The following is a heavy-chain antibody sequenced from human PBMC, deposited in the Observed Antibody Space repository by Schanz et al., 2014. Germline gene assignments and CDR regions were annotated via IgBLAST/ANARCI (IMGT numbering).Heavy chain of an antibody. Sequence: QVQLQQWGAGLLKPSETLSLTCAFSGGSFSGYWWTWVRQSPGKGLGWIGEVNHGGYTNYNPSLKRRVTVSVDMSKKQFSLRLSSVTAADTAAYYCATWSGTRLFHNWGQGTLVTVSS. D-gene: IGHD1-7*01. CDR3: ATWSGTRLFHN. V-gene: IGHV4-34*01. CDR1: GGSFSGYW. CDR2: VNHGGYT. J-gene: IGHJ4*02.